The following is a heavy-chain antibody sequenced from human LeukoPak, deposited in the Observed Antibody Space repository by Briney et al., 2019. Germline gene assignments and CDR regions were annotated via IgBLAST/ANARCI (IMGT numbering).Heavy chain of an antibody. V-gene: IGHV3-30*18. CDR3: AKALTGETGEAFDI. J-gene: IGHJ3*02. Sequence: GGSLRLSCAASGFTFSSYGMRWVRQAPGKGLEWVAVISYDGGNKYYADSVKGRFTISRDNSKNTLYLQMNSLRAEDTAVYYCAKALTGETGEAFDIWGQGTMVTVSS. CDR2: ISYDGGNK. D-gene: IGHD1-14*01. CDR1: GFTFSSYG.